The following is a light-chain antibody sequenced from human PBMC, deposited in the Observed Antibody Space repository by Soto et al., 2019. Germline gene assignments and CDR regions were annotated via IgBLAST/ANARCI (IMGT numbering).Light chain of an antibody. V-gene: IGKV4-1*01. CDR2: WAS. Sequence: DIVMTQSPDSLAVSLGERATINCKSSQRVLYSSNNKNYLAWYQQKPGQPPKLLIYWASTRESGVPDRFSGSGSGTDFTLTISSLQAEDVAVYYCQQYYSTPLLTFGGGTKVDIK. CDR3: QQYYSTPLLT. J-gene: IGKJ4*01. CDR1: QRVLYSSNNKNY.